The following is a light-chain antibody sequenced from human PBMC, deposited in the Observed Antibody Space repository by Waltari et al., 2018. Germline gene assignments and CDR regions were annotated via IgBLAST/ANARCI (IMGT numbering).Light chain of an antibody. Sequence: TVMTQSPATLSVSPGQRATLSCRASQSLSNYLAWYQQKPGQAPRLLIYDASTRATGIPARFSGSGSGTEFTLAISSLQSEDIAVYYCQQYGSSPYTFGQGTKLEIK. J-gene: IGKJ2*01. V-gene: IGKV3-15*01. CDR3: QQYGSSPYT. CDR2: DAS. CDR1: QSLSNY.